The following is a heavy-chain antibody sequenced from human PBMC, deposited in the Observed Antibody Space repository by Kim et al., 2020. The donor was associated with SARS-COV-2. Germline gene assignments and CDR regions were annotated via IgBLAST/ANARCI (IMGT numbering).Heavy chain of an antibody. CDR3: ARGHPRGYYYDSSGYYYFDY. V-gene: IGHV1-69*13. J-gene: IGHJ4*02. D-gene: IGHD3-22*01. CDR1: GGTFSSYA. Sequence: SVKVSCKASGGTFSSYAISWVRQAPGQGLEWMGGIIPIFGTANYAQKFQGRVTITADESTSTAYMELSSLRSEDTAVYYCARGHPRGYYYDSSGYYYFDYWGQGTLVTVSS. CDR2: IIPIFGTA.